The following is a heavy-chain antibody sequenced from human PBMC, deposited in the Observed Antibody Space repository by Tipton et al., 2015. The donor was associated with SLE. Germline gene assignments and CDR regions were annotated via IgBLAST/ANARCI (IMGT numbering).Heavy chain of an antibody. CDR1: GGSISTYY. Sequence: TLSLTCTVSGGSISTYYWSWIRQHPGRGLEWIGSIFYSGITYYNPSLKSRVTMSVDRSKNQFSLRLTSVTAADTAVYYCATELFRGYTSGWGPDYWGQGTLVTVSS. V-gene: IGHV4-59*04. CDR2: IFYSGIT. D-gene: IGHD6-19*01. J-gene: IGHJ4*02. CDR3: ATELFRGYTSGWGPDY.